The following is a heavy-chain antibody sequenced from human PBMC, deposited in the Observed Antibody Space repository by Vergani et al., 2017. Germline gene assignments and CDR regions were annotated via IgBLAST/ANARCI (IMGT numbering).Heavy chain of an antibody. CDR3: GRVADYCGLGSRLLDL. D-gene: IGHD3-10*01. J-gene: IGHJ5*02. V-gene: IGHV4-59*01. CDR1: GGSMSGYY. CDR2: MYHSGST. Sequence: QVRLQESGPGLVKPSETLSLTCSVSGGSMSGYYWSWIRQPPRKELEWIGYMYHSGSTNYNPSLETRVTISGDTSKHQFSLKLNSVTAADTAVYYCGRVADYCGLGSRLLDLWGQGILVTVSS.